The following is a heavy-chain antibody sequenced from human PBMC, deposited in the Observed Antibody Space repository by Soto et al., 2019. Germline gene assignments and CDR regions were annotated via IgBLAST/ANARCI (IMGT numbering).Heavy chain of an antibody. V-gene: IGHV4-59*11. CDR1: PDSLNGHY. CDR3: AGAACIVLVPEARFAS. Sequence: QVQLQESGPGLVKPSETLSLTCTVSPDSLNGHYWSWLRQPPGKELEWIGDIFYTGTTNYNSSLKSRVTMTRDTFENQFALQLTSVTSADTASYYCAGAACIVLVPEARFASWGQGTLVTVSS. CDR2: IFYTGTT. J-gene: IGHJ4*02. D-gene: IGHD2-2*01.